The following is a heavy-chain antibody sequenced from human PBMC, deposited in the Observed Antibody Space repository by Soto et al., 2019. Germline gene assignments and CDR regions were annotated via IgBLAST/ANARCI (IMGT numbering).Heavy chain of an antibody. CDR1: GYTFNIYA. V-gene: IGHV1-3*01. Sequence: GASVKVSCKASGYTFNIYAIHWVRQAPGQRPEWMGWMNAGNGNTEYSPKFHGRVTMSRDRYARAAYMELSGLTSEDTAVYYCARDCTYCGGDTGREAVDIWGQGTMVTVSS. J-gene: IGHJ3*02. D-gene: IGHD2-21*01. CDR2: MNAGNGNT. CDR3: ARDCTYCGGDTGREAVDI.